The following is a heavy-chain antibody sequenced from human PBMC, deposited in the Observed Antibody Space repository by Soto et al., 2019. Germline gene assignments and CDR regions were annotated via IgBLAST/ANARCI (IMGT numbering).Heavy chain of an antibody. CDR1: GFTFSVSA. J-gene: IGHJ6*02. V-gene: IGHV3-73*02. CDR3: ARLAEWEYYDGRDV. Sequence: EVQLVESGGGLVQPGGSLKLSCAVSGFTFSVSAIHWVRQASGKGLEWVGRIRSKADNYATAYGASVKGRFSISRDDSKNTAYLQMSSLNTEDTDVYYCARLAEWEYYDGRDVWVQGTAVTVSS. CDR2: IRSKADNYAT. D-gene: IGHD1-26*01.